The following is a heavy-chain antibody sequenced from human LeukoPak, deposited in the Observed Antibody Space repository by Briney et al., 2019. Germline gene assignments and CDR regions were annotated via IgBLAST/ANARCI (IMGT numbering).Heavy chain of an antibody. CDR2: IIPIFGTA. V-gene: IGHV1-69*05. CDR1: GGTFSSYA. D-gene: IGHD5-24*01. CDR3: ARGQRWLHTFDP. J-gene: IGHJ5*02. Sequence: SVKVSCKASGGTFSSYAISWVRQAPGQGLEWMGGIIPIFGTANYAQKFQGRVTITTDESTSTAYMELSSLRSEDTAVYYCARGQRWLHTFDPWGQGTLVTVSS.